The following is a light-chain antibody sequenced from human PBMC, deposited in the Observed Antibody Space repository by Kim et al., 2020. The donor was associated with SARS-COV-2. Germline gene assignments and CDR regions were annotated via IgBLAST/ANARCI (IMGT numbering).Light chain of an antibody. V-gene: IGKV1-5*01. CDR1: QSIGSW. CDR2: DAY. J-gene: IGKJ4*01. Sequence: DIQMTQSPSTLSASVGDRVTITCRASQSIGSWMAWYQQKPGKAPKLLIYDAYSLESGVPSRFSGSGSGTEFTLTISSLQSDDFATYFCQQYNIYPLTFGGGTKVEIK. CDR3: QQYNIYPLT.